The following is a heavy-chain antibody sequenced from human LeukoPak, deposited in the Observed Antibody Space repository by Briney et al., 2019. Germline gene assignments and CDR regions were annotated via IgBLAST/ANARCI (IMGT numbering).Heavy chain of an antibody. CDR2: IYYSGST. Sequence: PSETLSLTCTVSGGSISSYYWSWIRQPPGKGLEWIGYIYYSGSTNYNPSLKSRVTISVDTSKTKFSLKLSSVTAADTAVYYCARTHPTSGYGGFSAFDTWGQGTMVTASP. D-gene: IGHD5-12*01. CDR3: ARTHPTSGYGGFSAFDT. V-gene: IGHV4-59*01. J-gene: IGHJ3*02. CDR1: GGSISSYY.